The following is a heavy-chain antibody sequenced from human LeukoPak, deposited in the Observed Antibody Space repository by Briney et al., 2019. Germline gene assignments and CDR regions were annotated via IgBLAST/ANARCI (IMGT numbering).Heavy chain of an antibody. CDR3: ARQRAGFTVTTSDY. CDR2: ISGSGSTI. CDR1: GFTFSSYI. J-gene: IGHJ4*02. V-gene: IGHV3-48*01. Sequence: GGSLRPSCAASGFTFSSYIMNWVRQAPGKGLEWISYISGSGSTIYFADSVKGRFTISRDNAKNSLHLQMNSLRAEDTAVYYCARQRAGFTVTTSDYWGQGTLVTVSS. D-gene: IGHD4-17*01.